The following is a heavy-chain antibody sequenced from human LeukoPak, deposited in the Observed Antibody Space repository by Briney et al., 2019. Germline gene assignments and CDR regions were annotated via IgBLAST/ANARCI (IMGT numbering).Heavy chain of an antibody. J-gene: IGHJ4*02. CDR2: TFYSGST. CDR1: GDSISSSRYY. V-gene: IGHV4-39*07. D-gene: IGHD6-13*01. Sequence: SETMSLTSTGTGDSISSSRYYRQWFRQPPGKGREWIGSTFYSGSTYYNPSLKSRVTISVDTSKNEFSLKLSSVTAADTAVYYCARGGASSRYFDYWGQGTLVTVSS. CDR3: ARGGASSRYFDY.